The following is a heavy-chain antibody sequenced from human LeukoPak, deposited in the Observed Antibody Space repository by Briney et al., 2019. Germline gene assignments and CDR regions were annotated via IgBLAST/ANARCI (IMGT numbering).Heavy chain of an antibody. CDR1: GFTFSSYG. D-gene: IGHD5-18*01. CDR2: ISYDGSNK. CDR3: ARGAYSYAFDI. J-gene: IGHJ3*02. V-gene: IGHV3-30*03. Sequence: GGSLRLSRAASGFTFSSYGMHWVRQAPGKGLEWVAVISYDGSNKYYADSVKGRFTISRDNSKNTLYLQMNSLRAEDTAVYYCARGAYSYAFDIWGQGTMVTVSS.